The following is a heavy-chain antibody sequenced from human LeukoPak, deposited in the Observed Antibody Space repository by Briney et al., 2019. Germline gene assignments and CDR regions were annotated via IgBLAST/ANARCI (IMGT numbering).Heavy chain of an antibody. CDR2: ISYSGST. CDR1: GGSISTYY. D-gene: IGHD6-19*01. J-gene: IGHJ4*02. CDR3: ARGTYASGWYDY. Sequence: SETLSLTCTGPGGSISTYYWSWIRQPPGKGLEWIGYISYSGSTNYNPSLKSRVTISVDTSKNQFSLKLNSVTAADTAVYYCARGTYASGWYDYWGRGTLVTVSS. V-gene: IGHV4-59*01.